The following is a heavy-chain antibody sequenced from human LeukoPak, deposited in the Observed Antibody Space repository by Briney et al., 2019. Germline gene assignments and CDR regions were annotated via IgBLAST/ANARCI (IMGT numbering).Heavy chain of an antibody. D-gene: IGHD7-27*01. J-gene: IGHJ5*02. Sequence: PSETLSLTRAAYGGSFSGYYWSWIRQPPGKGLEWIGEINRSGSTNYNPSLKSRVTISVDTSKNQFSLRLSSVTAADTAVYYCARGATLTGDLRGWFDPWGQGTLVTVSS. CDR2: INRSGST. CDR1: GGSFSGYY. V-gene: IGHV4-34*01. CDR3: ARGATLTGDLRGWFDP.